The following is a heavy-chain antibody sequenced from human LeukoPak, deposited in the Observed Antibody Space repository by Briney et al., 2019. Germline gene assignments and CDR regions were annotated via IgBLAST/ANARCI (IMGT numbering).Heavy chain of an antibody. J-gene: IGHJ4*02. CDR1: GYTFTSYD. V-gene: IGHV1-69*06. Sequence: SVKVSCKASGYTFTSYDINWVRQAPGQGLEWMGGIIPIFGTANYAQKFQGRVTITADKSTSTAYMELSSLRSEDTAVHYCARYSTVVNDFDYWGQGTLVTVSS. CDR2: IIPIFGTA. CDR3: ARYSTVVNDFDY. D-gene: IGHD4-23*01.